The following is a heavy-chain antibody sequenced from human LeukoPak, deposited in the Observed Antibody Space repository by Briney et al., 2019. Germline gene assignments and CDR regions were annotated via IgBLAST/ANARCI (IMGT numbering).Heavy chain of an antibody. D-gene: IGHD1-26*01. CDR2: IIPIFGTA. Sequence: SVKVSCKASGGTFSSYAISWVRQAPGQGLEWMGGIIPIFGTANYAQRFQGRVTITADESTSTAYMELSSLRSEDTAVYYCARGDRIGRHRVTGGAFDYWGQGTLVTVSS. V-gene: IGHV1-69*13. CDR1: GGTFSSYA. J-gene: IGHJ4*02. CDR3: ARGDRIGRHRVTGGAFDY.